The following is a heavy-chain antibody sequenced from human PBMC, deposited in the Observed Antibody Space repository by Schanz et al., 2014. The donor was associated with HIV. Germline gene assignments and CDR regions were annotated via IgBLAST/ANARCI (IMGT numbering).Heavy chain of an antibody. CDR1: GFTFDDYA. CDR2: MSWNRRRI. CDR3: AKGIMGATEYYYGMDV. V-gene: IGHV3-9*01. D-gene: IGHD1-26*01. J-gene: IGHJ6*02. Sequence: EVHLGESGGGLVQPGRSLRLSCAASGFTFDDYAMHWVRQVPGKGLEWVSGMSWNRRRIGYGDAVKGRFTISRDNANNFVYLEMNGLRVEDTALYYCAKGIMGATEYYYGMDVWGQGTMVTVSS.